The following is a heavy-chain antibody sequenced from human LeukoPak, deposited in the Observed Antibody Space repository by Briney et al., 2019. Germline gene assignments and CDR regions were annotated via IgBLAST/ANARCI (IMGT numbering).Heavy chain of an antibody. D-gene: IGHD2-2*01. CDR1: GGSISSYY. V-gene: IGHV4-4*07. CDR2: IYTSGST. Sequence: PSETLSLTCTVSGGSISSYYWSWIRQPAGKGLEWIGRIYTSGSTNYNPSLKSRVTMSVDTSKNQFSLKLSSVTAADTAVYYCARGVVPAANRLHYYYYYYMDVWGKGTTVTISS. J-gene: IGHJ6*03. CDR3: ARGVVPAANRLHYYYYYYMDV.